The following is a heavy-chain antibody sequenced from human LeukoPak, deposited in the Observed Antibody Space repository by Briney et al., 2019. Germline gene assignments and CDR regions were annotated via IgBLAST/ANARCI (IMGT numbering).Heavy chain of an antibody. CDR1: GFSFSTFD. CDR3: ERCTDYTSSYYYHYPMDV. CDR2: ISYGESNI. Sequence: GGSLRLSCAASGFSFSTFDMHWVRQAPGKGLEWVSYISYGESNIYYADSVKGRFTISRDNSNNTLYLQMNSLRGDDTAVYYCERCTDYTSSYYYHYPMDVWGKGTTVTVSS. J-gene: IGHJ6*03. D-gene: IGHD6-6*01. V-gene: IGHV3-30*04.